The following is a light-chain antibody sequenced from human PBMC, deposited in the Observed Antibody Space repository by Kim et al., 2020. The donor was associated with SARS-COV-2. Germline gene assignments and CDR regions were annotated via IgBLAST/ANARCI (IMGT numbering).Light chain of an antibody. J-gene: IGKJ2*01. V-gene: IGKV1-5*01. CDR2: DAS. CDR1: QSISSW. CDR3: QQYNSDPYT. Sequence: DIQMTQSPSTLSASVGDRVTITCRASQSISSWLAWYQQKPGKAPKLLIYDASSLESGVPSRFSGSGSGTEFTLTISSLQPDDFATYYCQQYNSDPYTCGQGTKREI.